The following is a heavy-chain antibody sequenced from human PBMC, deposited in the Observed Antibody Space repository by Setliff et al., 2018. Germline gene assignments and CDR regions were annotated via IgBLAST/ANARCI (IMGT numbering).Heavy chain of an antibody. Sequence: PSETLSLTCIVSGGSIGRSSHYWDWIRQPPGKGLEWIGSIFYSGTTYYNSALKSRVTIYVDTSKNHFSLKLSSVTAADTAIYYCTRGPNLYGDLDSWGLGTLVTVS. CDR1: GGSIGRSSHY. J-gene: IGHJ4*02. CDR3: TRGPNLYGDLDS. D-gene: IGHD4-17*01. CDR2: IFYSGTT. V-gene: IGHV4-39*02.